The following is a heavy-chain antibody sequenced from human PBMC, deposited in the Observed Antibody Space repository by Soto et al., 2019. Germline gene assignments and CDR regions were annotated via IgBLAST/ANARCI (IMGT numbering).Heavy chain of an antibody. Sequence: SDTLSLTCTVSGASIGGCYWTWIRQPPGKGLEWIGYIYSGSTNYNPSLKSRATISIATSKNHFSLNLSSVTAADTAVYYCAGDSRSAEGWLDPWGQGTLVTVSS. J-gene: IGHJ5*02. CDR2: IYSGST. CDR3: AGDSRSAEGWLDP. V-gene: IGHV4-59*01. D-gene: IGHD1-26*01. CDR1: GASIGGCY.